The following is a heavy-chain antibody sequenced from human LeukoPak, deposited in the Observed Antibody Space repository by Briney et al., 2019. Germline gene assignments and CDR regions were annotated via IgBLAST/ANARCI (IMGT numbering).Heavy chain of an antibody. Sequence: GGSLRLSCAASGFTVSSKYMSWVRQAPGKGLEWVSAIYSGGSTYYADSVKGRFTISRDNSKNTLYLQMNSLRAEDTAVYYCARVEQWLVPYWGQGTLVTVSS. J-gene: IGHJ4*02. V-gene: IGHV3-53*01. D-gene: IGHD6-19*01. CDR1: GFTVSSKY. CDR2: IYSGGST. CDR3: ARVEQWLVPY.